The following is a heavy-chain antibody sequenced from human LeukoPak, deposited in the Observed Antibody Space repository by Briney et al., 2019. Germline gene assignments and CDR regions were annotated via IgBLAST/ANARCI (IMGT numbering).Heavy chain of an antibody. CDR3: TKRVVPAGSSGGDHYALDV. CDR1: GITFSNYG. D-gene: IGHD2-2*01. Sequence: GGSLRLSCVASGITFSNYGMHWVRQAPGKGLEWVAGIWYDGSNENYVDSVKGRFTISRDNSKNTLFLDMNSLRVEDTGVYFCTKRVVPAGSSGGDHYALDVWGQGTTVTVSS. J-gene: IGHJ6*02. CDR2: IWYDGSNE. V-gene: IGHV3-33*06.